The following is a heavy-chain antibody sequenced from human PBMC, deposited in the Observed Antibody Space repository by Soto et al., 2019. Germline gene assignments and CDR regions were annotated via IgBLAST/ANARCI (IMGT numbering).Heavy chain of an antibody. Sequence: GGSLRLSCAASGFTFSSYAMSWVRQAPGKGLEWVSAISGSGGSTYYADSVKGRFTISRDNSKNTLYLQMNSLRAEDTAVYYCAKGSEPIPAAIRNWFDPWGQGTLVTVSS. V-gene: IGHV3-23*01. CDR2: ISGSGGST. J-gene: IGHJ5*02. CDR1: GFTFSSYA. D-gene: IGHD2-2*01. CDR3: AKGSEPIPAAIRNWFDP.